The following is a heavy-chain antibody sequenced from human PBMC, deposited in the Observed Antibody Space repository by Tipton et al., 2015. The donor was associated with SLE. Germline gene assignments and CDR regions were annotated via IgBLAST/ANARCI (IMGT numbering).Heavy chain of an antibody. CDR2: IYTSGST. V-gene: IGHV4-4*07. D-gene: IGHD3-22*01. CDR3: ARVGPPYYYDSSGYTIDI. J-gene: IGHJ3*02. Sequence: TLSLTCTVSGGSISSHYWSWIRQPPGKGLEWIGRIYTSGSTNYNPSLKSRVTMSVDTSKNQFSLKLSSVTAADTAVYYCARVGPPYYYDSSGYTIDIWGQGTMVTVSS. CDR1: GGSISSHY.